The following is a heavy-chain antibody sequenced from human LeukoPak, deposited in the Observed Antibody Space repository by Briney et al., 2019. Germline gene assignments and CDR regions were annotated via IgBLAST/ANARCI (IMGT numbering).Heavy chain of an antibody. CDR2: IYHSGST. J-gene: IGHJ4*03. CDR1: GGSISSGGYS. Sequence: PSQTLSLTCAVSGGSISSGGYSWSWIRQPPGKGLEWIGYIYHSGSTYYNPSLKSRVTISVDRSKNQFSLKLSSVTAADTAVYYCARARIGSGSSFDYWGQGTTVTVSS. CDR3: ARARIGSGSSFDY. D-gene: IGHD3-10*01. V-gene: IGHV4-30-2*01.